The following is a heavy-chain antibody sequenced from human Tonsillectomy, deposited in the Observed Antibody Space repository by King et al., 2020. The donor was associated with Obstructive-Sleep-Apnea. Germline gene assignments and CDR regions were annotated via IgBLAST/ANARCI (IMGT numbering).Heavy chain of an antibody. CDR2: IIWNSGNI. V-gene: IGHV3-9*01. CDR1: GFNLDDYA. Sequence: VQLVESGGGLVQPGRSLRLSCAASGFNLDDYAMHWVRQVPGKGLEWVSGIIWNSGNIGYADSGKGRFTITRDNAKNSLYLQMNSRGAEATALNYCAKDMGFDTGGGFDYWGQGALVTVFS. CDR3: AKDMGFDTGGGFDY. D-gene: IGHD1-26*01. J-gene: IGHJ4*02.